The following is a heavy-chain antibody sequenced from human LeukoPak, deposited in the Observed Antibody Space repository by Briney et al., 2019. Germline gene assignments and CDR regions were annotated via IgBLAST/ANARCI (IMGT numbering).Heavy chain of an antibody. Sequence: PSETLSLTCTVSGGSINSYFWTWIRQSPGKGLEWIGYIYYNGNTNYNPSLKSRVAISVDMSKNQFSLQLSSVTAADTSVYYCAKSNGYGLIDIWGQGTMVTVSS. CDR2: IYYNGNT. J-gene: IGHJ3*02. D-gene: IGHD3-22*01. CDR1: GGSINSYF. V-gene: IGHV4-59*01. CDR3: AKSNGYGLIDI.